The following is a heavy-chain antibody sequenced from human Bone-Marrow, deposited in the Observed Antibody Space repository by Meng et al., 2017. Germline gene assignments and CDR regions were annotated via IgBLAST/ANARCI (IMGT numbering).Heavy chain of an antibody. V-gene: IGHV1-69*05. Sequence: VKVSCKASGGTFSSYAISWVRQAPGQGLEWMGGIIPIFGTANYTQKFQGRVTITTDESTSTAYMELSSLRSEDTAVYYCASGGLPYSSSWYFQHWGQGTLVTVSS. D-gene: IGHD6-13*01. CDR2: IIPIFGTA. CDR1: GGTFSSYA. CDR3: ASGGLPYSSSWYFQH. J-gene: IGHJ1*01.